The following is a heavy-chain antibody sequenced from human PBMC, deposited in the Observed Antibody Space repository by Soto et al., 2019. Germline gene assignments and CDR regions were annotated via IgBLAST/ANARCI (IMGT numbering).Heavy chain of an antibody. Sequence: QVQLVQSGAEVKNPGASVKVSCKASGYTFTRYGIGWARQAPGQGLEWMGWINTYNGNTNYAQNVQGRVTLATDTSTSTAYMELRGLRSNDSAIYYCAMVDVYVTTSPQDVW. CDR1: GYTFTRYG. D-gene: IGHD3-16*01. CDR2: INTYNGNT. CDR3: AMVDVYVTTSPQDV. J-gene: IGHJ6*01. V-gene: IGHV1-18*01.